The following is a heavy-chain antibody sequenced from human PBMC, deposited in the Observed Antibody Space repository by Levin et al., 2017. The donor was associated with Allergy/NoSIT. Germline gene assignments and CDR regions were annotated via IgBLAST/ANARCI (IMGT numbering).Heavy chain of an antibody. CDR1: GDSISSYY. Sequence: SETLSLTCTVSGDSISSYYWSWIRQPPGKGLEWIGYIYYSGSTNYNPSLKSRVTISVDTSKNQFSLKLSSVTAADTAVYYCARVPTVGDIVTQNPMGGAFDSWGQGTMVTVSS. J-gene: IGHJ3*02. D-gene: IGHD3-9*01. CDR2: IYYSGST. V-gene: IGHV4-59*01. CDR3: ARVPTVGDIVTQNPMGGAFDS.